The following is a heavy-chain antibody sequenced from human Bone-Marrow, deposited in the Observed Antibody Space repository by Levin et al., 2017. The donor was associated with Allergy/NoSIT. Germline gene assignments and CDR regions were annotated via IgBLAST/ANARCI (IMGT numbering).Heavy chain of an antibody. Sequence: SVKVSCKASGGTFSSYTISWVRQAPGQGLEWMGRIIPILGIANYAQKFQGRVTITADKSTSTAYMELSSLRSEDTAVYYCAGLGQYDSSGYLSSNFDYWGQGTLVTVSS. V-gene: IGHV1-69*02. CDR1: GGTFSSYT. CDR2: IIPILGIA. D-gene: IGHD3-22*01. J-gene: IGHJ4*02. CDR3: AGLGQYDSSGYLSSNFDY.